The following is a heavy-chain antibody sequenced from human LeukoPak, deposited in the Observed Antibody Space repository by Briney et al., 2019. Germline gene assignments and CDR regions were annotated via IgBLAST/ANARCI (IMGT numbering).Heavy chain of an antibody. V-gene: IGHV1-2*02. J-gene: IGHJ6*02. D-gene: IGHD3-16*01. Sequence: ASLKVSCKASGYTFTGYYMHWVRQAPGQGLEWMGWINPNSGGTNYAQKFQGRVTMTRDTSISTAYMELSRLRSDDTAVYYCARALSLSYGMDVWGQGTTVTVSS. CDR2: INPNSGGT. CDR3: ARALSLSYGMDV. CDR1: GYTFTGYY.